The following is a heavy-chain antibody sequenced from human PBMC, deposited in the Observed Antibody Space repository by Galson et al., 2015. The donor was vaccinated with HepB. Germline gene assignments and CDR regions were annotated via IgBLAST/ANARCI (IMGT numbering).Heavy chain of an antibody. CDR1: AGSIGRSY. CDR2: VYYSGST. V-gene: IGHV4-59*08. D-gene: IGHD6-19*01. Sequence: SETLSLTCTVSAGSIGRSYWSWIRQPPGKGLEWIGYVYYSGSTNYNPSLESRVTISVDTSKNQVSLKLSSVTAADTAVYYCTRGNGWYYYWGQGTLVTVSS. CDR3: TRGNGWYYY. J-gene: IGHJ4*02.